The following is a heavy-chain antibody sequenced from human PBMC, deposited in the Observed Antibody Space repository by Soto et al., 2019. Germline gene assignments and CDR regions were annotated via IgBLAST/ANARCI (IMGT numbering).Heavy chain of an antibody. CDR2: ISGSGGST. D-gene: IGHD6-13*01. CDR3: AKNPSSSWYKSPLYWFDP. V-gene: IGHV3-23*01. Sequence: GGSLRLSCAASGFTFSSYAMSWVRQAPGKGLEWVSAISGSGGSTYYADSVKGRFTTSRDNSKNTLYLQMNSLRAEDTAVYYCAKNPSSSWYKSPLYWFDPWGQGTLVTVSS. J-gene: IGHJ5*02. CDR1: GFTFSSYA.